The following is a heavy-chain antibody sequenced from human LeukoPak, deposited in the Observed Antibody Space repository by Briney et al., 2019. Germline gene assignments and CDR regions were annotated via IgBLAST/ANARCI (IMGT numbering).Heavy chain of an antibody. CDR2: ISGSGGST. Sequence: PGGSLRLSCAASGFTFSSYAMSWVRQAPGKGLEWVSAISGSGGSTYYADSVKGRFTISRDSSKNTLYLQMNSLRAEDTAVYYCASGPSASYYYYYYMDVWGKGTTVTVSS. V-gene: IGHV3-23*01. J-gene: IGHJ6*03. D-gene: IGHD2-15*01. CDR3: ASGPSASYYYYYYMDV. CDR1: GFTFSSYA.